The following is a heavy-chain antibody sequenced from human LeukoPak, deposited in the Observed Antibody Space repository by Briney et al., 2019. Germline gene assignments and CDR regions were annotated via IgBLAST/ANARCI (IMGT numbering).Heavy chain of an antibody. J-gene: IGHJ4*02. V-gene: IGHV4-38-2*02. CDR3: ARRPYYYDSSGYRDY. CDR1: GYSISSGYY. Sequence: SETLSLTCTVSGYSISSGYYWGWTRQPPGKGLEWIGSIYHSGSTYYNPSLKSRVTISVDTSKNQFSLKLSSVTAADTAVYYCARRPYYYDSSGYRDYWGQGTLVTVSS. CDR2: IYHSGST. D-gene: IGHD3-22*01.